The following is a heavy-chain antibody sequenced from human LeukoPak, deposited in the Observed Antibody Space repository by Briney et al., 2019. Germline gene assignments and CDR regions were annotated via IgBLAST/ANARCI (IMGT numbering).Heavy chain of an antibody. CDR1: GGSISIYY. J-gene: IGHJ6*03. Sequence: PSETLSLTCTVSGGSISIYYWSWIRQTAGKGLEWIGRFYSSGSTNYNPSLKSRVTMSVDTSKNQFSLKLSSVTAADTAVYYCASPGSGFWSGYMDVWGKGTKVTVSS. CDR2: FYSSGST. D-gene: IGHD3-3*01. V-gene: IGHV4-4*07. CDR3: ASPGSGFWSGYMDV.